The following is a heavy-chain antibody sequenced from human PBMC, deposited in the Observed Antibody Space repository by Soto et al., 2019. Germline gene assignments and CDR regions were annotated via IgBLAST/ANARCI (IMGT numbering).Heavy chain of an antibody. CDR2: IFYSGGT. CDR1: GGSITSYY. J-gene: IGHJ3*02. CDR3: ATLSTVTSWSFVNI. V-gene: IGHV4-59*08. Sequence: QVQLQESGPGLVKPSETLSLTCTVSGGSITSYYWSWIRQAPGKGLEWIGYIFYSGGTDYNPSLKGRRTISVDTSKSEFSLKLTSVTAADTAVYYCATLSTVTSWSFVNIWGQGTMVTVSS. D-gene: IGHD4-17*01.